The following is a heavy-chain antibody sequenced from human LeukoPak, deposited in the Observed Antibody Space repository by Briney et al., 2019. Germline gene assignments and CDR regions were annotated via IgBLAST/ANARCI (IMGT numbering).Heavy chain of an antibody. D-gene: IGHD6-19*01. CDR3: ARFSSGWYWGYYYYYGMDV. CDR1: GFTFSSYW. V-gene: IGHV3-7*01. CDR2: IKQDGSEK. J-gene: IGHJ6*02. Sequence: GGSLRLSCAASGFTFSSYWMSWVRQAPGKGLELVANIKQDGSEKYYVDSVKGRFTISRDNAKNSLYLQMNRLRAEDTAVYYCARFSSGWYWGYYYYYGMDVWGQGTTVTVSS.